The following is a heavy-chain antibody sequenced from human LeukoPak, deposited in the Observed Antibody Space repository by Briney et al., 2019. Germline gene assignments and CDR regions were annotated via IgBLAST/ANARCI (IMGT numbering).Heavy chain of an antibody. CDR1: GFTFSSYG. V-gene: IGHV3-53*01. CDR3: AREVVSTPSYFDS. J-gene: IGHJ4*02. CDR2: LYRGDSA. D-gene: IGHD2-15*01. Sequence: GGSLRLSCAASGFTFSSYGMHWVRQAPGKGLEWVSFLYRGDSAIYAESVRGRFTISRDNSKNTLYLLMNSLIPEDTAVYYCAREVVSTPSYFDSWGQGTLVTVSS.